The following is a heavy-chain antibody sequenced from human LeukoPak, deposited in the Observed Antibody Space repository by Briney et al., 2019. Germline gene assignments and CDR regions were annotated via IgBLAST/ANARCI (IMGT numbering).Heavy chain of an antibody. CDR1: GFTFSSYA. V-gene: IGHV3-33*06. J-gene: IGHJ2*01. CDR3: AKDGGSSYGYVFDL. Sequence: GGSLRLSCAASGFTFSSYAMSWVRQAPGKGLEWVALIWYDGSNINYVDSVKGRFTISRGNSKNTLYLQMDSLRAEDTAVYHCAKDGGSSYGYVFDLWGRGTPVTVSS. CDR2: IWYDGSNI. D-gene: IGHD5-18*01.